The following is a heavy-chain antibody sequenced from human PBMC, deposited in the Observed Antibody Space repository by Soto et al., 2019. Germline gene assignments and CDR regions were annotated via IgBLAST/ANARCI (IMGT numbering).Heavy chain of an antibody. D-gene: IGHD3-22*01. CDR2: IIPIFGTA. J-gene: IGHJ4*02. CDR3: ARVVYSSGYYHLDY. CDR1: GGTFSSYA. V-gene: IGHV1-69*13. Sequence: GASVKVSCKXSGGTFSSYAISWVRQAPGQGLEWMGGIIPIFGTANYAQKFQGRVTITADESTSTAYMELSSLRSEDTAVYYCARVVYSSGYYHLDYWGQGTLVTVSS.